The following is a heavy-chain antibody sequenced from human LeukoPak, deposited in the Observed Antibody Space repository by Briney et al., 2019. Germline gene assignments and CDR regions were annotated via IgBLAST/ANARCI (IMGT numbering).Heavy chain of an antibody. CDR2: IYYSGST. CDR3: ASQRERCGGDCYLFDY. CDR1: GGSISSSSYY. J-gene: IGHJ4*02. D-gene: IGHD2-21*02. V-gene: IGHV4-39*01. Sequence: PSETLSLTCTVSGGSISSSSYYWGWIRQPPGKGLEWIGSIYYSGSTYYNPSLKSRVTISVDTSKNQFSLKLSSVTAADTAVYYCASQRERCGGDCYLFDYWGQGTLVTVSS.